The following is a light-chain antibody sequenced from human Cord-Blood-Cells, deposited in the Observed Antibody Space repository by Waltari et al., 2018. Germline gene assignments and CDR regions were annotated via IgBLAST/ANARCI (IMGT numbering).Light chain of an antibody. Sequence: QSALTQPASVSGSPGQAITIPCTGPSSDDGGYNYVSWYQQHPGKAPKLMIYDVSNRPSGVSNRFSGSKSGNTVSLTISGLQAEDESDYYCSSYTSSSTLVCGGGTKLTVL. V-gene: IGLV2-14*01. CDR1: SSDDGGYNY. J-gene: IGLJ2*01. CDR2: DVS. CDR3: SSYTSSSTLV.